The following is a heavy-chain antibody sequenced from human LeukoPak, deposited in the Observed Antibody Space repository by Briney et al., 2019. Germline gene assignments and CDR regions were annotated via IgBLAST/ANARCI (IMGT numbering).Heavy chain of an antibody. CDR3: ASLDSSGYYYGY. CDR2: ISAYNGNT. V-gene: IGHV1-18*04. CDR1: GYTFTGYY. J-gene: IGHJ4*02. Sequence: ASVKVSCKASGYTFTGYYMHWVRQAPGQGLEWMGWISAYNGNTNYAQKLQGRVTMTTDTSTSTAYMELRSLRSDDTAVYYCASLDSSGYYYGYWGQGTLVTVSS. D-gene: IGHD3-22*01.